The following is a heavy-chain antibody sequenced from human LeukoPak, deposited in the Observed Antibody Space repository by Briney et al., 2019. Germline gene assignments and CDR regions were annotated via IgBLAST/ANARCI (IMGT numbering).Heavy chain of an antibody. D-gene: IGHD5-18*01. CDR1: GYSFTGHY. CDR2: INPNSGGT. CDR3: ARDQAAMGPIDY. Sequence: GASVKVSCKSSGYSFTGHYMHWVRQAPGQGLEWMGWINPNSGGTNYAQKFQGRVTMTRDTSISTGYMELSRLRSDDTAVYYCARDQAAMGPIDYWGQGTLVTVSS. J-gene: IGHJ4*02. V-gene: IGHV1-2*02.